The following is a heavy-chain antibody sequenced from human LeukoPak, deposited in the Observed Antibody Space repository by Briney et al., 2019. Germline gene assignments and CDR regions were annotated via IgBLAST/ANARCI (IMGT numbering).Heavy chain of an antibody. CDR2: ISYDGSNK. CDR3: AKDHRGYGDSDAFDI. CDR1: GFTFSSYG. J-gene: IGHJ3*02. V-gene: IGHV3-30*18. D-gene: IGHD4-17*01. Sequence: PGGSLRLSCAASGFTFSSYGMHWVRQAPGKGLEWVAVISYDGSNKYYADSVKGRFTISRDNSKNTLYLQMNSLRAEDTAVYYCAKDHRGYGDSDAFDIWGQGTMVTVSS.